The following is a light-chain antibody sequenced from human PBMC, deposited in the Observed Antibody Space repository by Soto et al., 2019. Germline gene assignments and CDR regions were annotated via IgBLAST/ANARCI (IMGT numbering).Light chain of an antibody. J-gene: IGLJ1*01. CDR2: EDT. CDR1: SSDVGSYDL. CDR3: CSYAGSGTFV. Sequence: QSVLTQPASVSGSPGQSITISCTGTSSDVGSYDLVSWYQQPPGKAPKLMIYEDTKRPSGISTRFSGSKSGNAASLTISGLQAEDEADYYCCSYAGSGTFVFGTGTKV. V-gene: IGLV2-23*01.